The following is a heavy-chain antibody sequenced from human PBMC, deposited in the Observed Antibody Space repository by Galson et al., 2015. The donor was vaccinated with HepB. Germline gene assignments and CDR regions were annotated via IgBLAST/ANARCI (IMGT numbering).Heavy chain of an antibody. D-gene: IGHD3-3*01. CDR1: GFTFSSYA. V-gene: IGHV3-30*04. CDR3: ARVGDYDFWSAHDAFDI. J-gene: IGHJ3*02. Sequence: SLRLSCAASGFTFSSYAMHWVRQAPGKGLEWVAVISYDGSSTSYADSVKGRFTISRDNAKNTLYLQMNSLRAEDTAVYYCARVGDYDFWSAHDAFDIWGQGTMVTVSS. CDR2: ISYDGSST.